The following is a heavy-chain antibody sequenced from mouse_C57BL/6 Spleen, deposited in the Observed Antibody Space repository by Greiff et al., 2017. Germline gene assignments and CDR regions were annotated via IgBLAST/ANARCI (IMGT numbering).Heavy chain of an antibody. CDR1: GYAFSSSW. Sequence: QVQLQQSGPELVKPGASVKISCKASGYAFSSSWMNWVKQRPGKGLEWIGRIYPGDGDTNYNGKFKGKATLTADKSSSTAYMQLSSLTSEDSAVYFCARWDYDYDGAMDYWGQGTSVTVSS. CDR3: ARWDYDYDGAMDY. J-gene: IGHJ4*01. CDR2: IYPGDGDT. V-gene: IGHV1-82*01. D-gene: IGHD2-4*01.